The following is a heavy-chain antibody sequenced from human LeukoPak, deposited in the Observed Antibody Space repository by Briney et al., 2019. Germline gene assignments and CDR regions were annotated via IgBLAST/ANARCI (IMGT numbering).Heavy chain of an antibody. D-gene: IGHD3-10*01. CDR3: ARVWDYYGSGSYYNSNLAYFDY. Sequence: SETLSLTCTVSGGTISSYYWSWIRQPPGKGLEWIGYIYYSGSTNYNPSLKSRVTISVDTSKNQFSLKLSSVTAADTAVYYCARVWDYYGSGSYYNSNLAYFDYWGQGTLVTVSS. CDR1: GGTISSYY. CDR2: IYYSGST. J-gene: IGHJ4*02. V-gene: IGHV4-59*01.